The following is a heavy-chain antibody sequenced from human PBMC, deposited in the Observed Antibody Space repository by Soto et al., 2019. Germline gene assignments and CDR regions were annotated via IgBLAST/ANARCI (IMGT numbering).Heavy chain of an antibody. Sequence: QVQLQESGLGLMKPSGTLSLTCAVSGGSISTNWWSWVRQPPGKGLEWIGEIYHSGATNYNPSLKNRVTMSVDKSQNRLSLNLNSVTAADTAVYYCARHIAVSGTRGFDFWGHGTLVTVSS. CDR1: GGSISTNW. CDR3: ARHIAVSGTRGFDF. J-gene: IGHJ4*01. CDR2: IYHSGAT. V-gene: IGHV4-4*02. D-gene: IGHD6-19*01.